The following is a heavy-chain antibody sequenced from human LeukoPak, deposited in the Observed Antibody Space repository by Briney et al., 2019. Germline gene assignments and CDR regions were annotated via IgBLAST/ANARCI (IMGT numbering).Heavy chain of an antibody. Sequence: ASVTVSCTASGYTFTSYAMHWVRQAPGQRLEWMGWINAGNGNTNYAQKLQGRVTMTTDTSTSTAYMELRSLRSDDTAVYYCARGKQWLVPFDYWGQGTLVTVSS. D-gene: IGHD6-19*01. CDR1: GYTFTSYA. CDR2: INAGNGNT. J-gene: IGHJ4*02. CDR3: ARGKQWLVPFDY. V-gene: IGHV1-3*01.